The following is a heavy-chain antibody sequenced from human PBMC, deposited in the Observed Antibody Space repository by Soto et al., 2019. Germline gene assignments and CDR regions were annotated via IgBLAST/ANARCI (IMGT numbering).Heavy chain of an antibody. V-gene: IGHV3-23*01. Sequence: EVQLLESGGGLVQPGGSLRLSCAASGFTFSSYAMSWVRQAPGKGLEWVSAISGSGGSTYYADSVKGRFTISRDNSKNTLYLQMNSLRAEDTDVYYCAKDMDYGDFLFDYWGQGTLVTVSS. CDR1: GFTFSSYA. CDR2: ISGSGGST. J-gene: IGHJ4*02. CDR3: AKDMDYGDFLFDY. D-gene: IGHD4-17*01.